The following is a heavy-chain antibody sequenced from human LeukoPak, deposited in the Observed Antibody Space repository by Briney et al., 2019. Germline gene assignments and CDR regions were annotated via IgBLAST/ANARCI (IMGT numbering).Heavy chain of an antibody. V-gene: IGHV3-23*01. CDR3: AKAGVYDFWSGYQRNAFDY. CDR1: GFTFSSYA. J-gene: IGHJ4*02. Sequence: GGSLRLSCAASGFTFSSYAMSWVRQAPGKGLEWGSAISGSGGSTYYADSVKGRFTISRDNSKNTLYLQMNSLRAEDTAVYYCAKAGVYDFWSGYQRNAFDYWGQGALVTVSS. D-gene: IGHD3-3*01. CDR2: ISGSGGST.